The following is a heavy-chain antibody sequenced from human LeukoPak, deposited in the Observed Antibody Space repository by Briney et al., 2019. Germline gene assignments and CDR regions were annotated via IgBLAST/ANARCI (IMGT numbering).Heavy chain of an antibody. D-gene: IGHD5-12*01. CDR1: GFTFGSYW. CDR2: INQDGSEK. J-gene: IGHJ4*02. V-gene: IGHV3-7*01. CDR3: ARDRGFTSFDY. Sequence: GGSLRLSCAASGFTFGSYWMSWVRQAPGKGLEWVANINQDGSEKYYVDSVKGRFTISRDTAKNSLHLQMNSLRAEDTAVYYCARDRGFTSFDYWGQGILVTVSS.